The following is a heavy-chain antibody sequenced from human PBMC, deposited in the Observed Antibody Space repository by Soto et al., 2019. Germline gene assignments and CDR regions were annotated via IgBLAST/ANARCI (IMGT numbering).Heavy chain of an antibody. Sequence: GASVKVSCKASGYTFTRYGISWVRQAPGQGLECMGWINAGNGNTKYSQKFQGRVTITRDTSASTAYMELSSLRSEDTAVYYCARGSGWYPPFDYWGQGTLVTVSS. CDR2: INAGNGNT. D-gene: IGHD6-19*01. CDR1: GYTFTRYG. J-gene: IGHJ4*02. CDR3: ARGSGWYPPFDY. V-gene: IGHV1-3*01.